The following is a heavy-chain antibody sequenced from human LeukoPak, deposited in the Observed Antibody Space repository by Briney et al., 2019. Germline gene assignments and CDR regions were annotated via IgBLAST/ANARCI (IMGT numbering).Heavy chain of an antibody. CDR1: GFTFSSYA. CDR2: ISYDGSNK. CDR3: ASRGRNSSGYEDY. J-gene: IGHJ4*02. V-gene: IGHV3-30*04. Sequence: GGSLRLSCAASGFTFSSYAMHWVRQAPGKGLEWVAVISYDGSNKYYADSVKGRFTISRDNSKNTLYLQMNSLRAEDTAVYYCASRGRNSSGYEDYWGQGALVTVSS. D-gene: IGHD3-22*01.